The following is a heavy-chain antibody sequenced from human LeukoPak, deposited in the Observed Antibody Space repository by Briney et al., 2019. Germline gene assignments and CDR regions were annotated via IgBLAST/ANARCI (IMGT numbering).Heavy chain of an antibody. J-gene: IGHJ2*01. CDR1: GFTVSITY. D-gene: IGHD3-9*01. CDR3: ARDLAGVTGPHWYSDL. V-gene: IGHV3-66*01. Sequence: GGSLRLSCAASGFTVSITYMTWGRQAPGKGLEWVSVIYTGGRTDYAESVRGRFTISRDNSKNMLYLQLSSLRAEDTALYYCARDLAGVTGPHWYSDLWGRGTLVSVSS. CDR2: IYTGGRT.